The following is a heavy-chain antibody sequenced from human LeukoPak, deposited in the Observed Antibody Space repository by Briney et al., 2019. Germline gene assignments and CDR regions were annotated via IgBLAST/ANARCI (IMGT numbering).Heavy chain of an antibody. CDR1: GFTFSNAW. D-gene: IGHD6-13*01. V-gene: IGHV3-15*01. CDR3: TVYSSSWYGY. CDR2: IKSKTDGETT. Sequence: GESLRLSCAASGFTFSNAWMSWVRQAPGKGLEWVGRIKSKTDGETTDYAAPVKGRFNISRDDSRNTLYLQMNSLKTEDTAVYYCTVYSSSWYGYWGQGTLVTVSS. J-gene: IGHJ4*02.